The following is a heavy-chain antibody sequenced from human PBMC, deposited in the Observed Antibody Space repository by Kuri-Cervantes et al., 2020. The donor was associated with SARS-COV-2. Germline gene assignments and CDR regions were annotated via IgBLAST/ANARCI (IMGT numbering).Heavy chain of an antibody. CDR3: ARRGYSGYFFDY. J-gene: IGHJ4*02. CDR1: GASISDYH. D-gene: IGHD5-12*01. CDR2: VYHSATT. Sequence: SETLSLTCNVSGASISDYHWSWIRQPPGKGLEWIGYVYHSATTNYNPSFKSRVTISADTSKNQFSLKLSSVTAADTAVYYCARRGYSGYFFDYWGQGTLVTVSS. V-gene: IGHV4-59*08.